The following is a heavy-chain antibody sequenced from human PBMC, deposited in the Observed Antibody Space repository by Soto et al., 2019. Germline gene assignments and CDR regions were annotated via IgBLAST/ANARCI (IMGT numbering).Heavy chain of an antibody. V-gene: IGHV4-39*01. CDR2: IYYSGST. J-gene: IGHJ6*02. Sequence: QLQLQESGPGLVKPSETLSLTCTVSGGSISSSSYYWGWIRQPPGKGLEWIGSIYYSGSTYYNPSLKSRVTISVDTSKNQFSLKLSSVTAADTAVYYCARRPHYYYYGMDVWGQGTTVTVSS. CDR1: GGSISSSSYY. CDR3: ARRPHYYYYGMDV.